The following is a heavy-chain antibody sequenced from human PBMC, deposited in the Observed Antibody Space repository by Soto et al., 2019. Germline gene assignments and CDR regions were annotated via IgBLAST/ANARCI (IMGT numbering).Heavy chain of an antibody. CDR3: ANSRGSWYFSG. CDR2: ISGSGGSQ. CDR1: GFTFSSYA. J-gene: IGHJ4*02. D-gene: IGHD6-13*01. Sequence: GGSLRLSCAASGFTFSSYAMSWVRQAPGKGLEWVSDISGSGGSQYYADSVKGRFTISRDNSKNTLYLQMNSLRAEDTAVYYCANSRGSWYFSGWGQGTLVTVSS. V-gene: IGHV3-23*01.